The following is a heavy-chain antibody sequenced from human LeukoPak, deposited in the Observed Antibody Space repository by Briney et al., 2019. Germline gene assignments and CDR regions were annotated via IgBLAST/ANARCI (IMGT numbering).Heavy chain of an antibody. V-gene: IGHV3-30*03. CDR3: ARGSYFGLGTIGH. J-gene: IGHJ4*02. CDR2: ISYDGSNE. Sequence: GRSLRLSCAASGFTFSNYGMHWVRQTPGKGLEWVALISYDGSNEYYVDSVKGRFTISRDNSKNTLYLQMNSLRAEDTAVYYCARGSYFGLGTIGHWGQGTLVTVSS. D-gene: IGHD3-9*01. CDR1: GFTFSNYG.